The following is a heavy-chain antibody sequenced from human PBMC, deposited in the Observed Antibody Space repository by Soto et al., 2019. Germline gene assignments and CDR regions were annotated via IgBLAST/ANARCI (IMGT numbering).Heavy chain of an antibody. CDR3: SGKPNWQYVYLDL. CDR2: ISGSGGNT. V-gene: IGHV3-20*04. J-gene: IGHJ2*01. Sequence: EVQLVESGGSMIRPGGSLRLSCAASGFAFDHYGMAWVRQVPGKGLEWVSGISGSGGNTGYADSVKGRFTMSRDNAKNSLYPQINDLGAEDPALFYFSGKPNWQYVYLDLWGRGTLVTVSS. D-gene: IGHD1-1*01. CDR1: GFAFDHYG.